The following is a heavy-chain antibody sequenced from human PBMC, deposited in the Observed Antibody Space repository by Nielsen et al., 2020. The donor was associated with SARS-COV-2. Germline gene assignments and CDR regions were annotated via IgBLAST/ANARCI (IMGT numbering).Heavy chain of an antibody. CDR3: AKDLGWFVDQLQIGDAFDI. V-gene: IGHV3-53*04. D-gene: IGHD2-2*01. Sequence: WIRQPPGKGLEWVSVIYSGGSTYYADSVKGRFTISRHNSKNTLYLQMNSLRAEDTAVYYCAKDLGWFVDQLQIGDAFDIWGQGTMVTVSS. J-gene: IGHJ3*02. CDR2: IYSGGST.